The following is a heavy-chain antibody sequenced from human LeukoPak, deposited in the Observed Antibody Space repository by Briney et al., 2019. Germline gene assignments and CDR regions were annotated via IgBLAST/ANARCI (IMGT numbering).Heavy chain of an antibody. J-gene: IGHJ4*02. D-gene: IGHD2-2*01. CDR2: ISGSGGST. CDR3: AKVPIAETIGVVPVSPWWYFDY. Sequence: GGSLRLSCAASGFTFSSYAMSWVCQAPGKGLEWVSAISGSGGSTYYADSVKGRFTISRDNSKNTLYLQMNSQIAEDTAVYYCAKVPIAETIGVVPVSPWWYFDYWGQGNLVTVSS. V-gene: IGHV3-23*01. CDR1: GFTFSSYA.